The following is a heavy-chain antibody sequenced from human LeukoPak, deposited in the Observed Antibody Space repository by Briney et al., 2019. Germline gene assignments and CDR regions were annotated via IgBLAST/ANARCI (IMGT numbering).Heavy chain of an antibody. Sequence: PGGSLRLSCAASGFTFSSYAMSWVRQAPGKGLEWVSAISGSGGSTYYADSVKGRFTISRDNSKNTLYLQMNSLRAEDTAVYYCAKVRMSWITAAGRAPLFDYWGQGTLVTVSS. D-gene: IGHD6-13*01. V-gene: IGHV3-23*01. CDR3: AKVRMSWITAAGRAPLFDY. CDR2: ISGSGGST. CDR1: GFTFSSYA. J-gene: IGHJ4*02.